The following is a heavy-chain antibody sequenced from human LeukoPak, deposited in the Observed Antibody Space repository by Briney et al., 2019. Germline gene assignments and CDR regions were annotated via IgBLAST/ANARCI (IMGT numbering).Heavy chain of an antibody. D-gene: IGHD4-17*01. CDR3: ALSTTTVTTRTIDY. CDR2: ISHSGNT. J-gene: IGHJ4*02. Sequence: SETPSLTCAVYGGSFSGYFWTWIRQPPGKGLEWIGEISHSGNTNYNPSLKSRVTISLDTSKNQFSLKLSSVTAADTAIYYCALSTTTVTTRTIDYWGRGTLVTVSS. V-gene: IGHV4-34*01. CDR1: GGSFSGYF.